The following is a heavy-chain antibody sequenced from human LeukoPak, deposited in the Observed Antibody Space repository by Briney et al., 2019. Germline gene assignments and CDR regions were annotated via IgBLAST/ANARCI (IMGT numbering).Heavy chain of an antibody. D-gene: IGHD5-24*01. Sequence: SETLSLTCTVSGGSISSSSYYWGWIRQPPGKGLEWIGSIYYSGSTYYNPSLKRRVTISVDTSKNQFSLKLSSVTAADTAVYYCARDYVEMATIDYWGQGTLVTVSS. CDR3: ARDYVEMATIDY. J-gene: IGHJ4*02. CDR2: IYYSGST. V-gene: IGHV4-39*07. CDR1: GGSISSSSYY.